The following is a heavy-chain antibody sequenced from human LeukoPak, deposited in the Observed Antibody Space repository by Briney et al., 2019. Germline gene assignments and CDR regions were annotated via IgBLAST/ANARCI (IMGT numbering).Heavy chain of an antibody. D-gene: IGHD4-11*01. CDR2: ISYDGSNK. CDR1: GFTFSSYG. J-gene: IGHJ5*02. V-gene: IGHV3-30*19. CDR3: ARGSDYSNYGFDP. Sequence: GGSLRLSCAASGFTFSSYGMHWVRQAPGKGLEWVAVISYDGSNKYYADSVKGRFTISRDNSKNTLYLQMNSLRAEDTAVYYCARGSDYSNYGFDPWGQGTLVTVSS.